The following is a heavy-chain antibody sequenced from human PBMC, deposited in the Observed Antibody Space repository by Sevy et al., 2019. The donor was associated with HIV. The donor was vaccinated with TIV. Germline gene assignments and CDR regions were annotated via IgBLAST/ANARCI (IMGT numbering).Heavy chain of an antibody. Sequence: SETLSLTCAVHGVSFTDYYWSWIRQPPGKGLEWIGEISHGGSTNYSPSLKSRVIMSLDTSKNQFSLRLISLTVTDTAVYYCARGPLFSPEYCSGGTCPTIDYWGLGTLVTVSS. CDR1: GVSFTDYY. V-gene: IGHV4-34*01. D-gene: IGHD2-15*01. J-gene: IGHJ4*02. CDR3: ARGPLFSPEYCSGGTCPTIDY. CDR2: ISHGGST.